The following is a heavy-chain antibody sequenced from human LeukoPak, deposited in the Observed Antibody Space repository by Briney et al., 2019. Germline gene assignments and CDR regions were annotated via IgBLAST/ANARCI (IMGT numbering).Heavy chain of an antibody. V-gene: IGHV5-51*01. CDR1: GYSFTSYW. J-gene: IGHJ4*02. CDR2: IYPGDSDT. Sequence: GESLKISCKGSGYSFTSYWIGWVRQMPGKGLEWMGIIYPGDSDTRYSPSFQGQVTISADKSISTAYLQWSSLKASDTAMYYCARAPRDCGGDCYSEFDYWGQGTLVTVSS. CDR3: ARAPRDCGGDCYSEFDY. D-gene: IGHD2-21*02.